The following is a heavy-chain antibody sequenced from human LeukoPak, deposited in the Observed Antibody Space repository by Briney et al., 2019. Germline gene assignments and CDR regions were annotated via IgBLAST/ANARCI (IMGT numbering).Heavy chain of an antibody. CDR3: ARTFLWFGPYMDV. D-gene: IGHD3-10*01. CDR2: IYYSGST. J-gene: IGHJ6*03. Sequence: SETLSLTCTVSGGSISSYYWSWIRQPPGKGLEWIGYIYYSGSTNYNPSLKSRVTISVDTSKNQFSLNLSSVTAADTAVYYCARTFLWFGPYMDVWGKGTTVTVSS. V-gene: IGHV4-59*01. CDR1: GGSISSYY.